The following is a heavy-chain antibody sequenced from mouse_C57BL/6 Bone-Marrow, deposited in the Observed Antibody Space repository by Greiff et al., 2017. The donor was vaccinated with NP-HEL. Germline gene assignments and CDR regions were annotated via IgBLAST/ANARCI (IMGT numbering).Heavy chain of an antibody. CDR1: GYTFTSYW. D-gene: IGHD2-5*01. Sequence: EVQLQQSGTVLARPGASVKMSCKTSGYTFTSYWMHWVKQRPGQGLEWIGAIYPGNSDTSYNQKFKGKAKLTAVTSASTAYMELSSLTNEDSAVYYCTRECSNYEDYAMDYWGQGTSVTVSS. CDR2: IYPGNSDT. J-gene: IGHJ4*01. CDR3: TRECSNYEDYAMDY. V-gene: IGHV1-5*01.